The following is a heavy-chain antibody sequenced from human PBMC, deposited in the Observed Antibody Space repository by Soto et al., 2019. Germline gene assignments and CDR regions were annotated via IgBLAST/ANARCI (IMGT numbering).Heavy chain of an antibody. CDR1: GGTFSNYS. V-gene: IGHV1-69*13. CDR3: ARGLAMRDTAMVDPYYYYYGMDV. D-gene: IGHD5-18*01. Sequence: AAVNVSCEASGGTFSNYSISWVRQAPGQGLEWMGGIIPIFGTANYAQKFQGRVTITADESTSTAYMEVSSLRSEDTAVYYGARGLAMRDTAMVDPYYYYYGMDVWGQGTTVTVSS. J-gene: IGHJ6*02. CDR2: IIPIFGTA.